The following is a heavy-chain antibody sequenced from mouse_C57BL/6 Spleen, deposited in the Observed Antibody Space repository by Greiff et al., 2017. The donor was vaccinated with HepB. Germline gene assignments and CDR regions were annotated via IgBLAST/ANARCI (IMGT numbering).Heavy chain of an antibody. CDR1: GYTFTDYN. J-gene: IGHJ2*01. CDR3: ARVFITTVVGFDY. Sequence: VQLRQSGPELVKPGASVKIPCKASGYTFTDYNMDWVKQSHGKSLEWIGDINPNNGGTIYNQKFKGKATLTVDKSSSTAYMELRSLTSEDTAVYYCARVFITTVVGFDYWGQGTTLTVSS. V-gene: IGHV1-18*01. CDR2: INPNNGGT. D-gene: IGHD1-1*01.